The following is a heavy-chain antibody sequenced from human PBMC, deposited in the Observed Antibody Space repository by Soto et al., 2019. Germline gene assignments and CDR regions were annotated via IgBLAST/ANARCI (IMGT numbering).Heavy chain of an antibody. Sequence: QIQLVQFGGEVARPGASVTVSCEASGYIFTTYGLSWLRQTPAHGLEGMGWISADSGYTQYAQFFQGRVTMTRDTSRNTGYMTLRDLSFDDTGIYDCARDRPPGSLYGMDAWGQGTAVTVSS. CDR3: ARDRPPGSLYGMDA. CDR2: ISADSGYT. J-gene: IGHJ6*02. V-gene: IGHV1-18*01. CDR1: GYIFTTYG.